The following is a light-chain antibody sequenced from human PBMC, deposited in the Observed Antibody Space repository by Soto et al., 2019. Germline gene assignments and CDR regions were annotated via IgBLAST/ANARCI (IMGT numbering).Light chain of an antibody. Sequence: DIVVTQSPLSLPVTPGEPASISCRSSQGLLHSNGYNYLDWYLQKPGQSPQLLIYLGSNRASGVPDRFSGSGSGTDFTLKISRVEAEDVGVYYCMQALQTPWTFGQGTKVDIK. CDR1: QGLLHSNGYNY. V-gene: IGKV2-28*01. J-gene: IGKJ1*01. CDR3: MQALQTPWT. CDR2: LGS.